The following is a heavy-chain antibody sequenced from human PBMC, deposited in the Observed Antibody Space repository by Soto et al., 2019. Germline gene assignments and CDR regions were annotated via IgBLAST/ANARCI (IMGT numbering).Heavy chain of an antibody. Sequence: EVQLVESGGGLVEPGGCLTLSCTTSGFSFGTAWMTWVRQAPGKGLEWVGRMKSKTDGGTTDYASPVEGRFTISRDDSKNILYLHMTSLKIDDTAMYYCTTDLPWSYGALGYWGQGTLVIVSS. V-gene: IGHV3-15*01. D-gene: IGHD1-26*01. J-gene: IGHJ4*02. CDR3: TTDLPWSYGALGY. CDR2: MKSKTDGGTT. CDR1: GFSFGTAW.